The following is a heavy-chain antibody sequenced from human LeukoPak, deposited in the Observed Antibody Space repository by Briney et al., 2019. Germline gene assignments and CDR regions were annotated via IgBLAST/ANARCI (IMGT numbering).Heavy chain of an antibody. D-gene: IGHD2-8*01. CDR1: GGTLIIYA. V-gene: IGHV1-69*05. CDR2: IIPVFGTA. J-gene: IGHJ4*02. CDR3: ARDNDFDY. Sequence: SVKVSCKASGGTLIIYAISWVRQAPGQGLEWMGGIIPVFGTANYAQKFQGRVTMTRDMSTSTVYMELSSLRSEDTAVYYCARDNDFDYWGQGTLATVSS.